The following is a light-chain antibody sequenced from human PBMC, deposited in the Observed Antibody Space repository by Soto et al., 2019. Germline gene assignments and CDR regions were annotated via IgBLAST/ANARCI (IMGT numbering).Light chain of an antibody. Sequence: QSVLTQPPSVSAAPGQKVAISCSGSTSNIGNNYVSWYQQLPEKAPKLLIYDTDKRPSGIPDRFSGFKSGTSATLGITGLQTGDEAEYYCAAWESGLSAVVFGGGTKLTVL. J-gene: IGLJ3*02. CDR2: DTD. CDR1: TSNIGNNY. CDR3: AAWESGLSAVV. V-gene: IGLV1-51*01.